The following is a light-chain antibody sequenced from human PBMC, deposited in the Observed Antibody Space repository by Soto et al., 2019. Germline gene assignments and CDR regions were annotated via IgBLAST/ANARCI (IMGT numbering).Light chain of an antibody. V-gene: IGKV1-8*01. CDR2: AAS. Sequence: AIRMTQSPSSLSASTGDRVTITCRASQGISSYLAWYQQKPGKAPKLLIYAASTLQSGVPSRFSGSGSGTDFTLTIRCLQTEDFATYACQQYYSYPRTFGPGTKVDIK. CDR3: QQYYSYPRT. J-gene: IGKJ3*01. CDR1: QGISSY.